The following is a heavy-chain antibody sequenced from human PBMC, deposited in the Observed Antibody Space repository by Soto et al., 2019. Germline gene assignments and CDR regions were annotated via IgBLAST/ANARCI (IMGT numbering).Heavy chain of an antibody. CDR1: GFTFSNHA. CDR2: ISYDGSYK. Sequence: QVQMVESGGGVVQSGGSLRLSCAASGFTFSNHAIHWVRQAPGKGLEWVALISYDGSYKYFANSVKGQFTGSRDTSKNTVSLQMSSLRADDTAVYYCAKESHSGYDTGVDYWGQGHLVTVSS. CDR3: AKESHSGYDTGVDY. J-gene: IGHJ4*02. V-gene: IGHV3-30*18. D-gene: IGHD5-12*01.